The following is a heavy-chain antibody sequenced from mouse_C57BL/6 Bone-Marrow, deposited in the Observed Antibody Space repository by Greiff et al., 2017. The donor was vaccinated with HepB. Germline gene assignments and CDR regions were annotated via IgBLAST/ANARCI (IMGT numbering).Heavy chain of an antibody. CDR2: ISNLAYSI. D-gene: IGHD2-1*01. J-gene: IGHJ3*01. Sequence: EVKLMESGGGLVQPGGSLKLSCAASGFTFSDYGMAWVRQAPRKGPEWVAFISNLAYSIYYADTVTGRFTIARENAKNTLYLEMSSLRSEDTAMYYCARHDGNYLFAYWGQGTLVTVSA. V-gene: IGHV5-15*01. CDR1: GFTFSDYG. CDR3: ARHDGNYLFAY.